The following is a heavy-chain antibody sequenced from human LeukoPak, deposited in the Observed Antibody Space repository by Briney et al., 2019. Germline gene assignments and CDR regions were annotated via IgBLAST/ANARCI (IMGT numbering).Heavy chain of an antibody. D-gene: IGHD6-13*01. CDR2: IYYSGST. CDR1: GGSISSGGYY. V-gene: IGHV4-31*03. Sequence: SETLSLTCTVSGGSISSGGYYWNWIRQHPGKGLEWIGYIYYSGSTYYNPSLKSRVTISVDTSKNQFSLKLSSVTAADTAVYYCARDSRSISRIAAAGKRAANSYGMDVWGQGTTVTVSS. CDR3: ARDSRSISRIAAAGKRAANSYGMDV. J-gene: IGHJ6*02.